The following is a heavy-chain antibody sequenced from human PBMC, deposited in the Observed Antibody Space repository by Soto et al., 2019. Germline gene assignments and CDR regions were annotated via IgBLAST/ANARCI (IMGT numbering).Heavy chain of an antibody. J-gene: IGHJ6*02. V-gene: IGHV1-2*04. CDR3: AKDRGSSRGMDV. Sequence: GASVKVSCKASGYTYTDPYLRWVRQAPGQGLEWMGWINPNSGGTRYAQKFQGWVTMTRDTSISTAYMELNSLKSDDTAVYYCAKDRGSSRGMDVWGQGTTVTVSS. CDR2: INPNSGGT. D-gene: IGHD6-13*01. CDR1: GYTYTDPY.